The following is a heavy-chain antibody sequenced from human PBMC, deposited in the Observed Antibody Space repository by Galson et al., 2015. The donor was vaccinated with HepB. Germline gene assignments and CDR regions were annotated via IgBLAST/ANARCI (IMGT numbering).Heavy chain of an antibody. V-gene: IGHV3-33*01. CDR3: ASLYYDFWSGLDGFDY. J-gene: IGHJ4*02. D-gene: IGHD3-3*01. CDR2: IWYDGSNK. CDR1: GFTFSSYG. Sequence: SLRLSCAASGFTFSSYGMHWVRQAPGKGLEWVAVIWYDGSNKYYADSVKGRFTISRDNSKNTLYLQMNSLRAEDTAVYYCASLYYDFWSGLDGFDYWGQGTLVTVSS.